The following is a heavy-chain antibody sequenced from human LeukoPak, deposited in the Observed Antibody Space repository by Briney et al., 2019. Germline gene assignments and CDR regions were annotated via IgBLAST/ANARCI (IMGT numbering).Heavy chain of an antibody. Sequence: PSETLSLTCTVSGGSIRTYYWSWIRQPPGKGLEWIGYVYYSGSTNYNPSLKSRVAISLATSKNQFSPSLSSVTAADTAMYYCARGDYGYYFDYWGQGTLVTVSS. J-gene: IGHJ4*02. CDR2: VYYSGST. CDR3: ARGDYGYYFDY. V-gene: IGHV4-59*08. D-gene: IGHD4-17*01. CDR1: GGSIRTYY.